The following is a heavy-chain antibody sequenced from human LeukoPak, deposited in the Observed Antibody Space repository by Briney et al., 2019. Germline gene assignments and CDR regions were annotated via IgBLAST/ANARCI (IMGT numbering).Heavy chain of an antibody. Sequence: QTGGSLRLSCAASGFNFSSYWMSRVRQTPGKGLEWVANINRDGSEKYYVDSVEGQFTISRDNAKNSLFLQMNSLRVEDTAVYYCARRRGYSYGRNNYYFDYWGQGTLVTVSS. D-gene: IGHD5-18*01. CDR1: GFNFSSYW. CDR3: ARRRGYSYGRNNYYFDY. CDR2: INRDGSEK. J-gene: IGHJ4*02. V-gene: IGHV3-7*03.